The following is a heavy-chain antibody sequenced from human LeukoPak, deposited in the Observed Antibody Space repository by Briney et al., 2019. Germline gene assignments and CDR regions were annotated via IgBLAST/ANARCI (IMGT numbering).Heavy chain of an antibody. CDR1: GGTFSSYA. D-gene: IGHD3-9*01. CDR2: IIPIFGTA. V-gene: IGHV1-69*13. J-gene: IGHJ4*02. CDR3: ARGGYDILTGYPPHY. Sequence: SVKVSCKASGGTFSSYAISWVRQAPGQGLEWMGGIIPIFGTANYAQKFQGRVTITADESTSTAYMELSSLRSEDTAVYYCARGGYDILTGYPPHYWGQGTLVTVSS.